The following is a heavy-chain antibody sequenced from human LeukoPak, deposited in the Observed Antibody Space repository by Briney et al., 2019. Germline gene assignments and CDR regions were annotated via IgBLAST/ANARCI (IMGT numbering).Heavy chain of an antibody. V-gene: IGHV4-59*01. Sequence: SETLSLTCTVSGGSISSYYWGWIRQPPGKGLEWIGYIYYSGSTNYNPSLKSRVTISVDTSKNQFSLKLSSVTAADTAVYYCARDRGYDFWSGYYSLYFDYWGQGTLVTVSS. J-gene: IGHJ4*02. CDR2: IYYSGST. CDR3: ARDRGYDFWSGYYSLYFDY. CDR1: GGSISSYY. D-gene: IGHD3-3*01.